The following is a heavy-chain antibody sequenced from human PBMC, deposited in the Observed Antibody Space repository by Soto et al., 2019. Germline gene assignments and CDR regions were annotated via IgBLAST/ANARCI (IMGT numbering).Heavy chain of an antibody. V-gene: IGHV4-39*01. D-gene: IGHD3-9*01. CDR1: GGSISSSSYY. J-gene: IGHJ6*02. CDR2: IYYSGST. Sequence: KTSETLSLTCTVSGGSISSSSYYWGWIRQPPGKGLEWIGSIYYSGSTYYNPSLKSRVTISVDTSKNQFSLKLSSVTAADTAVYYCASWFSQSLLQVPLLAKSYYYYGMDVWGQGTTVTVSS. CDR3: ASWFSQSLLQVPLLAKSYYYYGMDV.